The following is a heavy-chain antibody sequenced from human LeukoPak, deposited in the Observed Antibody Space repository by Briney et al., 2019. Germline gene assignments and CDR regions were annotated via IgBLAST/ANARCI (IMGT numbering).Heavy chain of an antibody. CDR2: INPNSGGT. D-gene: IGHD6-19*01. J-gene: IGHJ6*03. Sequence: EASVKVSCKASGYTFTGYYMHWVRQAPGQGLEWMGWINPNSGGTNYAQKFQGRVIMTRDTSISTAYMELSRLRSDDTAVYYCARDGAGTYYYYMDVWGKGTTVTVSS. CDR3: ARDGAGTYYYYMDV. CDR1: GYTFTGYY. V-gene: IGHV1-2*02.